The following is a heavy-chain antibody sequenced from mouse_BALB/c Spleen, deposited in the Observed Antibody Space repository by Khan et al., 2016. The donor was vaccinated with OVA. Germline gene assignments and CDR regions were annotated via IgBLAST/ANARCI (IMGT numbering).Heavy chain of an antibody. J-gene: IGHJ3*01. V-gene: IGHV2-4-1*01. CDR2: IWSGGNT. D-gene: IGHD2-14*01. Sequence: QVQLKESGPGLVQPSQSLSITCTVSDFSLNTYGVHWVRQSPGKGLEWLGVIWSGGNTDYNAPFISRLNISKDNSKSQVFFKMNSLRPDDTAIYYCARNSYMYDFTYWGQGTLVTVSA. CDR3: ARNSYMYDFTY. CDR1: DFSLNTYG.